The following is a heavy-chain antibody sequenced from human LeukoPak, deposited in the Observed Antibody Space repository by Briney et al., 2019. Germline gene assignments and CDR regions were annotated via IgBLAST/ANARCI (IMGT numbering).Heavy chain of an antibody. CDR2: IRSNPYGGTT. Sequence: GRSVRLSCTGSGFRFGSYAMSWVRQAPGKGLEWVGFIRSNPYGGTTEIAASVKDRFTISRDDSKSIVYLQMNSLKTEDTAVYYCSREYDWYFDLWGRGTLVTVSS. J-gene: IGHJ2*01. CDR1: GFRFGSYA. CDR3: SREYDWYFDL. V-gene: IGHV3-49*04.